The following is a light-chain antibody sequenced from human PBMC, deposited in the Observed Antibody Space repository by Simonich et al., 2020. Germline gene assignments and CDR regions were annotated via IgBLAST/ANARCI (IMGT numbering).Light chain of an antibody. CDR3: QQRSNWPPALT. V-gene: IGKV3-11*01. CDR1: QSVRSS. Sequence: EIVLTQSPATLSLSPGERATLSCRASQSVRSSLAWYQQKPGQAPRFLISDASNRATGIPARFSGSGSGTDFTLTISSLEPEEFAVYYCQQRSNWPPALTFGGGTKVEIK. J-gene: IGKJ4*01. CDR2: DAS.